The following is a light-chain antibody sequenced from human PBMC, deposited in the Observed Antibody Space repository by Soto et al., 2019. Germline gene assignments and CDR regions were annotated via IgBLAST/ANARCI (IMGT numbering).Light chain of an antibody. CDR2: AAS. CDR3: HHYGRSPIFT. Sequence: EVVLTQSPGTLSLSAGERATLSCRASQSVANNHLAWYQQRPGQAPRLLIYAASTRAAGIPDRFSGSGSGTDFTLTISRLEPEDFGVFFCHHYGRSPIFTVGPGTTVDMK. CDR1: QSVANNH. J-gene: IGKJ3*01. V-gene: IGKV3-20*01.